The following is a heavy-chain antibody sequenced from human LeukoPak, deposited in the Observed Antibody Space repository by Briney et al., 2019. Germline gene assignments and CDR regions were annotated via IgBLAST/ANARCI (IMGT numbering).Heavy chain of an antibody. Sequence: PGGSLRLSCAASGFTFSNFDMTWVRQAPGKGLEWLSYIDSSGTVRYYADSVNRRFTISRDNAKNSLHLQMGSLRAEDTAVYYCARETRRGTYRYNFLDYWGLGTLVTVSS. CDR3: ARETRRGTYRYNFLDY. CDR1: GFTFSNFD. J-gene: IGHJ4*02. V-gene: IGHV3-48*03. D-gene: IGHD3-16*02. CDR2: IDSSGTVR.